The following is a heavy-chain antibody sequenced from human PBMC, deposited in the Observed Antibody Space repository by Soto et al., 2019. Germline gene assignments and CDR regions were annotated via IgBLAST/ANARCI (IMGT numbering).Heavy chain of an antibody. CDR2: ISAGNGNT. V-gene: IGHV1-3*01. Sequence: ASVKVSCKASGYTFATYAMHSVRQAPGQGLEWMGWISAGNGNTKYSQKFQGRVTITRDTSARKAYMELSSLRSEDTAVYYCARDSRAEVLLWFGEFFNWFDPWGQGTLVTVSS. D-gene: IGHD3-10*01. J-gene: IGHJ5*02. CDR3: ARDSRAEVLLWFGEFFNWFDP. CDR1: GYTFATYA.